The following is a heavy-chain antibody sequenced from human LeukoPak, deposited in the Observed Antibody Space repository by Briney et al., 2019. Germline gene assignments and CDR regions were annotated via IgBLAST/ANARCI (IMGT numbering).Heavy chain of an antibody. V-gene: IGHV3-53*01. Sequence: GGSLRLSCAASGVTVSSSYMSWVRQAPGKGLEWVSAIYSGGNTYYADSVKGRFTISRDNSKNTLYLQMNSLRAEDTAVYYCAKDRTIFDAWGQGTLVTVSS. CDR2: IYSGGNT. CDR3: AKDRTIFDA. J-gene: IGHJ5*02. D-gene: IGHD3-3*01. CDR1: GVTVSSSY.